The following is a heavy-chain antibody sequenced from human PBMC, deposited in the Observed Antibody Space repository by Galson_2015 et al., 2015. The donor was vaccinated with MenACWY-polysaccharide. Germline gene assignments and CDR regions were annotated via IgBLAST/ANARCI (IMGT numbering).Heavy chain of an antibody. CDR1: GGSISSYY. CDR2: IYYSRST. D-gene: IGHD3-10*01. Sequence: SETLSLTCTVSGGSISSYYWSWIRQPPGKGLEWIGYIYYSRSTNYNPSLKSRVTISVDTSKNQFSLKLSSVTAADTAVYYCVRDRGAMDVWGQGALVTVSS. V-gene: IGHV4-59*01. CDR3: VRDRGAMDV. J-gene: IGHJ4*02.